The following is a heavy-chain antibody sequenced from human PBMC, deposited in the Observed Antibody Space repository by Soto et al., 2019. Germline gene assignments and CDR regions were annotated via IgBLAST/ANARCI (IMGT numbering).Heavy chain of an antibody. CDR1: GFTVSSNY. D-gene: IGHD3-10*01. V-gene: IGHV3-53*01. CDR3: VRGVFGDGDC. Sequence: EVQLVESGGGLIQPGGSLRLSCAASGFTVSSNYMSWVRQAPGKGLEWVSVIYSGGNTYYADSVKGRFTISRDNSKDTLYLQMNSWGAEDPAMDYCVRGVFGDGDCWGQGTLVTVSS. J-gene: IGHJ4*02. CDR2: IYSGGNT.